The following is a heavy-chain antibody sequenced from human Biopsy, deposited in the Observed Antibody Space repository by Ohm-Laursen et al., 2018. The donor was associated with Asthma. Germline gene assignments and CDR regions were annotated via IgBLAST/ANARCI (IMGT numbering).Heavy chain of an antibody. J-gene: IGHJ6*02. CDR1: GYTFNSAG. V-gene: IGHV1-18*01. CDR3: ARAVDYSHYYGIDV. CDR2: ISVYNGNT. D-gene: IGHD3-10*01. Sequence: SSVKVSSKTSGYTFNSAGITWVRQAPGQGLEWMGWISVYNGNTKVAQKLQDRVTMITDTSTSTAYMELRSLRSDDTAVYFCARAVDYSHYYGIDVWGQGTTVTVS.